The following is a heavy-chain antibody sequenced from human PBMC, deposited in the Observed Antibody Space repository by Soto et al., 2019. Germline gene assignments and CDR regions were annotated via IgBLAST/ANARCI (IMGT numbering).Heavy chain of an antibody. D-gene: IGHD1-26*01. CDR3: AQDGVGGELRSFDY. J-gene: IGHJ4*02. CDR1: GFTFSSYA. Sequence: EVQLLESGGGLVQPGGSLRLSCAASGFTFSSYAMSWVRQAPGKGLEWVSSISGSGGSTYYADSVKGRFTISKDNSKSTLDLQMNSMRAEATAVYYCAQDGVGGELRSFDYWGQGSLLTVSS. V-gene: IGHV3-23*01. CDR2: ISGSGGST.